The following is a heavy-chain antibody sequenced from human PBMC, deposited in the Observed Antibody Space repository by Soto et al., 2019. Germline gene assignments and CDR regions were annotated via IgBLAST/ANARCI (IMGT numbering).Heavy chain of an antibody. D-gene: IGHD3-16*01. Sequence: PSETLSLTCTVSGGSISSYYWSWIRPPPGKGLEWIGYIYYSGSTNYNPSLKSRVTISVDTSKNQFSLKLSSVTAADTAVYYCARVPRIMITFGGRFDPWGQGTQVTVSS. CDR3: ARVPRIMITFGGRFDP. CDR2: IYYSGST. J-gene: IGHJ5*02. CDR1: GGSISSYY. V-gene: IGHV4-59*08.